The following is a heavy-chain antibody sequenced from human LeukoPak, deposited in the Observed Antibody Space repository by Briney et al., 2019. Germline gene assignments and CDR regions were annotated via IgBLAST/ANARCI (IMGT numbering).Heavy chain of an antibody. CDR1: GFTFSGFW. Sequence: GGSLRLSCAVSGFTFSGFWMSWSRQAPGKGLEWVASINSDGSEGYYADVVKGRFTISRDNAKNSLYLQINSLRAEDTAVYYCARGRTCYYYYGMDVWGQGTTVTVSS. CDR2: INSDGSEG. CDR3: ARGRTCYYYYGMDV. V-gene: IGHV3-7*03. D-gene: IGHD3/OR15-3a*01. J-gene: IGHJ6*02.